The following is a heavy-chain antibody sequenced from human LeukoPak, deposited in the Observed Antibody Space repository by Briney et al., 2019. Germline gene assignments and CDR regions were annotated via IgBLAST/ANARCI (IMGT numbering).Heavy chain of an antibody. CDR3: ARGFLQLTPYYFDY. J-gene: IGHJ4*02. Sequence: GGSLRLSCAASGFTVSSNYMSWVRQAPGKGLEWVSIIHNDGSTYYADSVKGRFTVSRDNSKNTVSLQMDSLRVDDTGIYYCARGFLQLTPYYFDYWGQGALVTVSS. CDR2: IHNDGST. CDR1: GFTVSSNY. D-gene: IGHD1-1*01. V-gene: IGHV3-66*01.